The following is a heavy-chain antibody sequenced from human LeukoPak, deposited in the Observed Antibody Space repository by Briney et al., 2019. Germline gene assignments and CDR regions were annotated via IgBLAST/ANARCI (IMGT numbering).Heavy chain of an antibody. J-gene: IGHJ4*02. CDR3: AKGSGPMRPYYFDY. D-gene: IGHD6-19*01. CDR1: RFTFSNSA. Sequence: GGSLRLSCAASRFTFSNSAMSWVRQAPGKGLEWVSAISGSGGSTYYADSVKGRFTISRDNSKSTLYLQMNTLRAEDTAVYYCAKGSGPMRPYYFDYWGQGTLVAVSS. V-gene: IGHV3-23*01. CDR2: ISGSGGST.